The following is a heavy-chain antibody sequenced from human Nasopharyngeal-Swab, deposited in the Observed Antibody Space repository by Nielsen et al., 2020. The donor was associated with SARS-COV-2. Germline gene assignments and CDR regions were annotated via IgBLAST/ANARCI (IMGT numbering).Heavy chain of an antibody. CDR3: ARGSIVVVPAAVHHYFDY. Sequence: SETLSLTCTVSGGSISSSSYYWGWIRQPPGKGLEWIGSIYYSGSTYYNPSLKSRVTISVDTPKNQFSLKLSSVTAADTAVYYCARGSIVVVPAAVHHYFDYWGQGTLVTVSS. CDR2: IYYSGST. V-gene: IGHV4-39*01. J-gene: IGHJ4*02. D-gene: IGHD2-2*01. CDR1: GGSISSSSYY.